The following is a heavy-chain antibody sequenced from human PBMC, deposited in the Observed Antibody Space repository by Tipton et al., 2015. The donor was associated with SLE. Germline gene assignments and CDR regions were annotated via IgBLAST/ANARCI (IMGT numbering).Heavy chain of an antibody. V-gene: IGHV4-39*07. J-gene: IGHJ3*01. Sequence: TLSLTCTVSGGSINSDTYYWGWVRQPPGKRPEWIGSIFYSGSTYYNPSLKSRVTISVDTSKDQFSLKLTSVTAADTAVYYCARNCAGDCFGAFDVWGQGTMVSVSP. D-gene: IGHD2-21*01. CDR1: GGSINSDTYY. CDR3: ARNCAGDCFGAFDV. CDR2: IFYSGST.